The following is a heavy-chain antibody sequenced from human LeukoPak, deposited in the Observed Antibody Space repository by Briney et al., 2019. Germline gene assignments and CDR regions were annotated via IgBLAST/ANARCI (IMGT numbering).Heavy chain of an antibody. J-gene: IGHJ6*02. V-gene: IGHV3-53*04. Sequence: GGSLRLSCAASGFAFSAYEMSWVRQAPGKGLEWVSTIHNDYTTHYADSVRGRFTISRHNSKNTLYLQMNSLRAEDTAVYYCARSSYGDYVVSGYGMDVWGQGTTVTVSS. D-gene: IGHD4-17*01. CDR3: ARSSYGDYVVSGYGMDV. CDR2: IHNDYTT. CDR1: GFAFSAYE.